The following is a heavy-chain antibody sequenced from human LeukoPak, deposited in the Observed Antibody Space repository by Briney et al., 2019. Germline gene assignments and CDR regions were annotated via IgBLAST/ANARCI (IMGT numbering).Heavy chain of an antibody. CDR1: GGSISSYY. CDR2: IKYSGST. CDR3: ARRHYYDSRGAFDI. V-gene: IGHV4-59*08. J-gene: IGHJ3*02. D-gene: IGHD3-22*01. Sequence: SETLSLTCSVSGGSISSYYWSWIRQPPGKGLEWIGHIKYSGSTNYNPSLKSRVTVSVDTSKNQFSLKLSSVTAADTAVYYCARRHYYDSRGAFDIWGQGIMVTVSS.